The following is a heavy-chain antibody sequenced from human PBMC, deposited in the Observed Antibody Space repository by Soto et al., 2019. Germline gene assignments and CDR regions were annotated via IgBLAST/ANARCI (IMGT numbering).Heavy chain of an antibody. Sequence: TSVKVSCKASGGTFSSYASSWVRQAPGQGLEWMGWIIAIIGTTNYAQKLQGRVTMTADASTSTAYMELRSLRSDDTAVYYCARWNLEYSSGWISRAEYFQHWGQGTLVTVSS. CDR1: GGTFSSYA. CDR2: IIAIIGTT. J-gene: IGHJ1*01. D-gene: IGHD6-19*01. CDR3: ARWNLEYSSGWISRAEYFQH. V-gene: IGHV1-69*13.